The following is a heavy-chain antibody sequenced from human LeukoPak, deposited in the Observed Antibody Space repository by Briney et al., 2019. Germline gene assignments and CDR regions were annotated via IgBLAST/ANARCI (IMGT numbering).Heavy chain of an antibody. J-gene: IGHJ6*03. Sequence: ASVKVSCKASGYTFISYGISWVRQAPGQGLEWMEWISAYNGNTNYAQKLQGRVTMTTDTSTRAAYMGLRSLRSEDTAGYICARVEMQLSRYYYYKDVWGKGTTVTVSS. CDR3: ARVEMQLSRYYYYKDV. CDR2: ISAYNGNT. V-gene: IGHV1-18*01. D-gene: IGHD5-18*01. CDR1: GYTFISYG.